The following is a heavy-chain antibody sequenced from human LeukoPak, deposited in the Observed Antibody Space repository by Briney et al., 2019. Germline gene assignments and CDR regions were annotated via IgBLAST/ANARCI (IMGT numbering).Heavy chain of an antibody. Sequence: GGSLRLSCAASGFTFNTHWMRWVSHAPGKGLGWVSRIKRDGRSTTYADSVKGRFTVSRDNAKNTLYLQMNSLRAEDTALYYCVRDVRGVGGDYYYMDVWGKGTTVTVSS. V-gene: IGHV3-74*01. D-gene: IGHD3-10*01. CDR2: IKRDGRST. J-gene: IGHJ6*03. CDR1: GFTFNTHW. CDR3: VRDVRGVGGDYYYMDV.